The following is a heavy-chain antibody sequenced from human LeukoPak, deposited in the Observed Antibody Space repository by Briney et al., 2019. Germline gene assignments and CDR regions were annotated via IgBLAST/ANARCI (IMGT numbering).Heavy chain of an antibody. Sequence: GGSLRLSCAASGFTFDDYAMHWVRQAPGKGQEWVSSISWNSGSIGYADSVKGRFTISRDNAKNSLYLQMNSLRAEDTALYYCAKDSRGWLTYGMDVWGQGTTVTVSS. CDR3: AKDSRGWLTYGMDV. CDR1: GFTFDDYA. J-gene: IGHJ6*02. V-gene: IGHV3-9*01. CDR2: ISWNSGSI. D-gene: IGHD4/OR15-4a*01.